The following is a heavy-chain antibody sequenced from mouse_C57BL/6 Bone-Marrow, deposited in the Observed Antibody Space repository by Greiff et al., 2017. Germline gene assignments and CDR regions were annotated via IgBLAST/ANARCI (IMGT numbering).Heavy chain of an antibody. CDR3: AAGEGFAY. CDR1: GYTFTSYG. CDR2: IYIGNGYT. J-gene: IGHJ3*01. V-gene: IGHV1-58*01. Sequence: VQLQQSGAELVRPGSSVTMSCKTSGYTFTSYGINWVKQRPGQGLDWIGYIYIGNGYTEYNEKFTGKATLTSDTSSSTPYRQLSSLTSEDSSIYCCAAGEGFAYGGQGTLVTVAA.